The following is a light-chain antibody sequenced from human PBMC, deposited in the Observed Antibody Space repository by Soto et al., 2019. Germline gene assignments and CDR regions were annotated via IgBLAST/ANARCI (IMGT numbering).Light chain of an antibody. Sequence: QSVLTQPPSVSGAPGQSVTISCTGSRSNIGADYDVHWYRQVPDTAPQLLFHHNSMRASGVPDRFSGSKSGTSGSLAISGLQSDDEADYYCAAWDDSLSAVLFGGGTQLTVL. CDR2: HNS. J-gene: IGLJ2*01. CDR3: AAWDDSLSAVL. V-gene: IGLV1-40*01. CDR1: RSNIGADYD.